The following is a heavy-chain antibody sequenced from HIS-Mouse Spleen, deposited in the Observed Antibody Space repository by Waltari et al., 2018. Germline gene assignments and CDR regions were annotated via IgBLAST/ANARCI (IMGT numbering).Heavy chain of an antibody. V-gene: IGHV4-59*08. D-gene: IGHD3-10*01. Sequence: QVQLQESGPGLVKPSETLSLTCTVSGGSISSYYWSWIRQPPGKGLEWIGYIYYSGSTNYNPALKSRVTISVDTSKNQFSLKLSSVTAADTAVYYCARKGLCNWFDPWGQGTLVTVSS. CDR2: IYYSGST. CDR1: GGSISSYY. CDR3: ARKGLCNWFDP. J-gene: IGHJ5*02.